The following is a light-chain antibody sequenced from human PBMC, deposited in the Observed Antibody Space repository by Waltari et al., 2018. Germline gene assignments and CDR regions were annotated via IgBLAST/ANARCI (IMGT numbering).Light chain of an antibody. V-gene: IGLV2-11*01. CDR1: DSAVGDYTF. Sequence: QSALTPPSSVSGSPGQSVTISCTGTDSAVGDYTFVSWYQHHPDKAPKLIIHDVNRRPSGVPDRFSGSKSGNTASLTISGLQSEDEADYYCCSYAGRYTYVFGTGTTVTVL. CDR2: DVN. J-gene: IGLJ1*01. CDR3: CSYAGRYTYV.